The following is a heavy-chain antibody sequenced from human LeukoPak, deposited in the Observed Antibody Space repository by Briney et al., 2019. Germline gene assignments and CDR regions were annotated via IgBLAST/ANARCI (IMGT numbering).Heavy chain of an antibody. D-gene: IGHD3-10*01. CDR2: IRYDGSNQ. CDR3: ARKAGYYYGSGDY. V-gene: IGHV3-30*02. CDR1: GFSFSSYG. J-gene: IGHJ4*02. Sequence: PGGSLRLSCAASGFSFSSYGIHWVRQAPGKGLEWVAYIRYDGSNQYYADSVKGRVTISRDNSKNTLYLQMNSLRAEDTAVYYCARKAGYYYGSGDYWGQGTLVTVSS.